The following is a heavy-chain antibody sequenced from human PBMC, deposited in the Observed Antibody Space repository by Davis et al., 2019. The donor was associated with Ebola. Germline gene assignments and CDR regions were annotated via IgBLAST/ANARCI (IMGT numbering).Heavy chain of an antibody. J-gene: IGHJ2*01. Sequence: MPSETLSLTCTVSGGSISSGSHYCGWVRQPPGKGLEWIGNFYSGGNTYYNPSLQSRLTISADTTRHQFSLRLSSVTAADTAVYYCAIRGVTGVSFFDLWGRGTLVTVSS. CDR3: AIRGVTGVSFFDL. CDR2: FYSGGNT. V-gene: IGHV4-39*01. D-gene: IGHD3-10*01. CDR1: GGSISSGSHY.